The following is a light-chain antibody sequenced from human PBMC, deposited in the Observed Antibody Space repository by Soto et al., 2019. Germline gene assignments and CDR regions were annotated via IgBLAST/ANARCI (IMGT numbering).Light chain of an antibody. CDR2: GAF. CDR1: PSVANF. Sequence: EIVLIQSPATLSLSPGERATLSCRASPSVANFVAWYQQKPGQAPRLLLYGAFNRATGIPARFSGSGSGTDFTLTISSLETEDAAAYYCQQRNVWPPVTFGQGTRLEIK. J-gene: IGKJ5*01. CDR3: QQRNVWPPVT. V-gene: IGKV3-11*01.